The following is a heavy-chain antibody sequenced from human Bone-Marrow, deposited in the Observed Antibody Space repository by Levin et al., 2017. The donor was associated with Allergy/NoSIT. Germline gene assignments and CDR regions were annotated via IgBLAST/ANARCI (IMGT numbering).Heavy chain of an antibody. CDR1: GFTFSSYS. CDR3: ARGHGSGSYWNDY. D-gene: IGHD3-10*01. CDR2: ISSSSSYI. J-gene: IGHJ4*02. Sequence: GESLKISCAASGFTFSSYSMNWVRQAPGKGLEWVSSISSSSSYIYYADSVKGRFTISRDNAKNSLYLQMNSLRAEDTAVYYCARGHGSGSYWNDYWGQGTLVTVSS. V-gene: IGHV3-21*01.